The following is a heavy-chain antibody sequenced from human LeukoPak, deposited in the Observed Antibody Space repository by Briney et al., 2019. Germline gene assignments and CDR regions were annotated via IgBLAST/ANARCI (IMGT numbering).Heavy chain of an antibody. Sequence: PGGSLRLSCAASGFTFSNAWMSWVRQAPGKGLEWVSAISGSGGSTYYADSVKGRFTISRDNSKNTQYLQMNSLRAEDTAVYYCAKAFYGMVRGSPHAFDIWGQGTMVTVSS. CDR1: GFTFSNAW. J-gene: IGHJ3*02. V-gene: IGHV3-23*01. CDR3: AKAFYGMVRGSPHAFDI. D-gene: IGHD3-10*01. CDR2: ISGSGGST.